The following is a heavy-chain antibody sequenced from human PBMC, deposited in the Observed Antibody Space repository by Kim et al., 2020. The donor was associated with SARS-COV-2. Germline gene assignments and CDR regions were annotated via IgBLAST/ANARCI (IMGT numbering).Heavy chain of an antibody. CDR3: ARGHYGDYDYYYYGMDV. D-gene: IGHD4-17*01. Sequence: VKGRFTISRDNAKNSLYLQMNSLRAEDTAVYYCARGHYGDYDYYYYGMDVWGQGTTVTVSS. J-gene: IGHJ6*02. V-gene: IGHV3-21*01.